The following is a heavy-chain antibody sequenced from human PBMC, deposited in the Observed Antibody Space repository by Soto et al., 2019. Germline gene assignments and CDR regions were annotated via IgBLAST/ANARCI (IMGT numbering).Heavy chain of an antibody. D-gene: IGHD3-22*01. CDR3: TKGRDYYDVSGFPDY. CDR1: GFTFDDYA. J-gene: IGHJ4*02. Sequence: GGSLRLSCAASGFTFDDYAMHWVRQAPGKGLEWVSGISWNSGSIGYADSVKGRFTISRDNAKNSLYLQMNSLGAEDTALYYCTKGRDYYDVSGFPDYWGQGTLVTVSS. V-gene: IGHV3-9*01. CDR2: ISWNSGSI.